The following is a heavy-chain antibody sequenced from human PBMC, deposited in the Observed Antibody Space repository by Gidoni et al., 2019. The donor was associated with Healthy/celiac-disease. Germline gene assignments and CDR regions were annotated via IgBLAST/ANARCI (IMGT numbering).Heavy chain of an antibody. CDR1: GFTFSSYA. CDR2: ISGSGGST. Sequence: EVQLLESGGGLVQPGGSLRLSCAASGFTFSSYAMRWVRQAPGKGLEWVSAISGSGGSTYYADSVKGRFTISRDKSKNTLYLQMNSLRAEDTAVYYCAKEGGYYDSSGYAFDIWGQGTMVTVSS. CDR3: AKEGGYYDSSGYAFDI. D-gene: IGHD3-22*01. V-gene: IGHV3-23*01. J-gene: IGHJ3*02.